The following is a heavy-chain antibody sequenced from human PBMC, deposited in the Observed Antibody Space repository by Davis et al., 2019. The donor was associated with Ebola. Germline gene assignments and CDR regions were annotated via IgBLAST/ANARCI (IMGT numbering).Heavy chain of an antibody. CDR3: AKVPGYCSGGACFSFGYYHGMDV. CDR2: ISNDGSKK. D-gene: IGHD2-15*01. CDR1: GFVFSRHG. J-gene: IGHJ6*02. V-gene: IGHV3-30*18. Sequence: PGGSLRLSCVASGFVFSRHGMHWVRQGPGKGLEWVAVISNDGSKKFYVDSVKGRFIISRDNSENTVYLQMNSLSAEDTAVYYCAKVPGYCSGGACFSFGYYHGMDVWGQGTTVTVSS.